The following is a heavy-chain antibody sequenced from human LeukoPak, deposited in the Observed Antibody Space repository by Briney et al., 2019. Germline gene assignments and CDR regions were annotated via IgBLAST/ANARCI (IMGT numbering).Heavy chain of an antibody. J-gene: IGHJ6*02. Sequence: ASVKVSCKASGHTLTSYGISWVRQAPGQGLEWMGWISAYNGNTNYAQKLQGRVTMTTDTSTSTAYMELRSLRSDDTAVYYCAKTVTTNYYYGMDVWGQGTTVTVSS. V-gene: IGHV1-18*01. CDR1: GHTLTSYG. CDR3: AKTVTTNYYYGMDV. CDR2: ISAYNGNT. D-gene: IGHD4-17*01.